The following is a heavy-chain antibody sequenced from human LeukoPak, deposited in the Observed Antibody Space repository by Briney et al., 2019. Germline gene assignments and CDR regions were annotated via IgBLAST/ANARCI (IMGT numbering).Heavy chain of an antibody. Sequence: GGSLRLSCAASGFTFSSYWMSWVRQAPGKGLEWVANIKQDGSEKYYVDSVKGRFTISRDNAKNSLYLQMNSLRAEDTAVYYCAKSVGLMGTNMDVWGKGTTVTVSS. CDR3: AKSVGLMGTNMDV. CDR1: GFTFSSYW. J-gene: IGHJ6*03. V-gene: IGHV3-7*03. CDR2: IKQDGSEK. D-gene: IGHD4-23*01.